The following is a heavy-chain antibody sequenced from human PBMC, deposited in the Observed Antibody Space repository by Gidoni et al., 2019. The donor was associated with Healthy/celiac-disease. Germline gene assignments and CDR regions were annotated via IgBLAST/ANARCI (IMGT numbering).Heavy chain of an antibody. CDR3: ARVTPGIAVAGTGFDY. CDR1: GFPFLSYE. V-gene: IGHV3-48*03. CDR2: ISSSGSTI. J-gene: IGHJ4*02. Sequence: EVQLVESGGGLVQPGGSLRLSCAASGFPFLSYEMNWVRQAPGKGLEWVSYISSSGSTIYYADSVKGRFTISRDNAKNSLYLQMNSLRAEDTAVYYCARVTPGIAVAGTGFDYWGQGTLVTVSS. D-gene: IGHD6-19*01.